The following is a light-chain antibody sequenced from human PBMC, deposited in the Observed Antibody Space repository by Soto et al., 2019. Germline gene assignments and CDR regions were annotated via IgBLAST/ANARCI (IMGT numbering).Light chain of an antibody. CDR2: EVS. J-gene: IGLJ1*01. Sequence: QSALTQPASVSGSPGQSITISCTGTSSDVGAYNYVAWYQQYPGKAPKLMIYEVSNRPSGASNRFSGSKSGNTAFLTISGLQAEDEADYYCSSYTSTSTRVFGTGTKVTVL. CDR1: SSDVGAYNY. V-gene: IGLV2-14*01. CDR3: SSYTSTSTRV.